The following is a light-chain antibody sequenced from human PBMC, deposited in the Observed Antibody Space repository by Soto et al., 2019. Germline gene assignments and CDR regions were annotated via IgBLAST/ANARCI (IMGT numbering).Light chain of an antibody. Sequence: QSVLTQPASVSGSPGQWITISCTGTSSDVGGYNYVSWYQQHPGKAPKLTIYDVSNRPSGVSNRFSGSKSGNTASLTISGLQAEDEADYYCRSYTSSSTRVFGTGTKVTV. CDR3: RSYTSSSTRV. V-gene: IGLV2-14*01. CDR1: SSDVGGYNY. CDR2: DVS. J-gene: IGLJ1*01.